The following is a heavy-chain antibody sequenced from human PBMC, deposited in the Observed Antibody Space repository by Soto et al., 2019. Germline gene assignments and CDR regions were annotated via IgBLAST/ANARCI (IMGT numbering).Heavy chain of an antibody. V-gene: IGHV4-31*03. CDR3: ARGGYCGRHSCYWIDP. Sequence: SETLSLTCSVSGDSISSGGYYWSWIRQHPGKGLEWIGSIYYSGGTFYNPSLKSRLSISVDTSKNHFSLRLTSVTAADTAVYFCARGGYCGRHSCYWIDPWGQGTLVTVYS. CDR1: GDSISSGGYY. J-gene: IGHJ5*02. CDR2: IYYSGGT. D-gene: IGHD2-2*01.